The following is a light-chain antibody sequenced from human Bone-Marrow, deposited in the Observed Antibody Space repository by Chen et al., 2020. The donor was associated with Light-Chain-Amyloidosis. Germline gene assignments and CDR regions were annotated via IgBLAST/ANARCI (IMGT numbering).Light chain of an antibody. Sequence: SYVLTQPSSVSVAPGQTATIACGGNNSGSTSVHRYQQTPGQAPLLVVDDDSDRPSGIPVRLSGSNSGNTATRTISRVEAWDEADYDCHVWDRSSDRPVFGGGTKLTVL. CDR1: NSGSTS. CDR2: DDS. V-gene: IGLV3-21*02. CDR3: HVWDRSSDRPV. J-gene: IGLJ3*02.